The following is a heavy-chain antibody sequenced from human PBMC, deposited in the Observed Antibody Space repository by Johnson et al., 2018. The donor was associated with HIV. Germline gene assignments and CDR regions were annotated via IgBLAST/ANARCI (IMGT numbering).Heavy chain of an antibody. J-gene: IGHJ3*02. Sequence: VQLVESGGGVVQPGGSLRLSCAASGFTFSSFWMSWVRQAPGKGLEWVANIKQDGSEKYYVDSVKGRFTISRDNAKNSLYLQRNSLRAEDTAVYYCARPGYYDSSGLDAFDIWGQGTMVTVSS. D-gene: IGHD3-22*01. CDR3: ARPGYYDSSGLDAFDI. V-gene: IGHV3-7*01. CDR2: IKQDGSEK. CDR1: GFTFSSFW.